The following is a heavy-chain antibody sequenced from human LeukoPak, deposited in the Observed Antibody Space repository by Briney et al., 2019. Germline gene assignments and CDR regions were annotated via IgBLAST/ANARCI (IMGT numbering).Heavy chain of an antibody. D-gene: IGHD3-3*01. V-gene: IGHV4-34*01. Sequence: PSETLSLTCAVYGGSFSGYYWSWIRQPPGKGLEWIGEINHSGSTNYNPSLKSRVTISVDTSKNQFSLKLSSVTAADTAVYCCARVTYYDFWSGSRTATFDYWGQGTLVTVSS. CDR1: GGSFSGYY. J-gene: IGHJ4*02. CDR3: ARVTYYDFWSGSRTATFDY. CDR2: INHSGST.